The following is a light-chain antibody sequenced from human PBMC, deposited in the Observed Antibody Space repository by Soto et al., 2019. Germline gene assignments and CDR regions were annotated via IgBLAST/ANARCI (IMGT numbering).Light chain of an antibody. Sequence: DIQMTQSPSSLSASVGDRVTLTCRANQGISSYLQWYQQKPGQAPKLLIYDASTLQSGVPSRFSGSGSGTYLCLSVSSLHPEDFATYYCQQSYSIPSTLGQGTKLEIK. CDR3: QQSYSIPST. V-gene: IGKV1-39*01. CDR1: QGISSY. J-gene: IGKJ2*01. CDR2: DAS.